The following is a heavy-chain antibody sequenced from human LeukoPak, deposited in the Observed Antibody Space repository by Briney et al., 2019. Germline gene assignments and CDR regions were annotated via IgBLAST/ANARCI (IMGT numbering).Heavy chain of an antibody. CDR3: ARGGSSWYLGVNWFDP. D-gene: IGHD6-13*01. CDR2: IKQDRSEK. V-gene: IGHV3-7*04. CDR1: GFTFTNYW. Sequence: GGSLRLSCAASGFTFTNYWMSWVRQAPGKGLELVANIKQDRSEKYYVDSVKGRFTISRDNAKNSLYLQMNSLRAEDTAVYYCARGGSSWYLGVNWFDPWGQGTLVTVSS. J-gene: IGHJ5*02.